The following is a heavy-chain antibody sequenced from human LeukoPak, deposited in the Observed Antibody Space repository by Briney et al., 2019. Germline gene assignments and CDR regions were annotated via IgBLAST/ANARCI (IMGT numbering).Heavy chain of an antibody. J-gene: IGHJ4*02. D-gene: IGHD5-18*01. CDR1: GFTFSSYE. V-gene: IGHV3-48*03. CDR2: ISSSGSTI. Sequence: QPGGSLRLSCAASGFTFSSYEMNWVRQAPGKGLEWVSYISSSGSTIYYADSVKGRFTNSRDNAKNSLYLQMNSLRAEDTAVYYCAREEYSYGYYWGQGTLVTVSS. CDR3: AREEYSYGYY.